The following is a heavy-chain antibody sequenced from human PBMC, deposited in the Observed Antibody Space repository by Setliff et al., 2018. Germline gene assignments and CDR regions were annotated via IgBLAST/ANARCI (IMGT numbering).Heavy chain of an antibody. D-gene: IGHD2-2*02. J-gene: IGHJ6*03. CDR3: ARSSAPIKRDYMDV. Sequence: LRLSCAASGFTFSRYWMSWVRQAPGKGLEWVANIKQDGSEKYYVDSVKGRFTISRDNAKNSLYLQMNSLRADDAAVYYCARSSAPIKRDYMDVWGKGTTVTVSS. V-gene: IGHV3-7*01. CDR1: GFTFSRYW. CDR2: IKQDGSEK.